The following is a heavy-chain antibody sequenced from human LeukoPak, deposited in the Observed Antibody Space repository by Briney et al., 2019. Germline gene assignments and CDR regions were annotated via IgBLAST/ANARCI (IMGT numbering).Heavy chain of an antibody. J-gene: IGHJ4*02. Sequence: SETLSLTCTVSGGSISSYYWSWIRQPAGKGLEWIGRVYTSGSANYNPSLKSRVTMSVDTSKNQFSLKLSSVTAADTAVYYCARSKGTGDYFDYWGQGTLVTVSS. CDR3: ARSKGTGDYFDY. D-gene: IGHD7-27*01. CDR1: GGSISSYY. CDR2: VYTSGSA. V-gene: IGHV4-4*07.